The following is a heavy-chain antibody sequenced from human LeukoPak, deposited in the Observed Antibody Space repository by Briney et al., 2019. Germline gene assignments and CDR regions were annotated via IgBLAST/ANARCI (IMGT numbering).Heavy chain of an antibody. CDR1: GGSISSSNW. CDR3: ARDSPVLDYYDSSGYPYYMDV. J-gene: IGHJ6*03. Sequence: SETLSLTCAVSGGSISSSNWWSWVRQPPGKGLEWIGEIYHSGSTNYNPSLKSRVTISVDKSKNQFSLKLSSVTAADTAVYYCARDSPVLDYYDSSGYPYYMDVWGKGTTVTVSS. CDR2: IYHSGST. V-gene: IGHV4-4*02. D-gene: IGHD3-22*01.